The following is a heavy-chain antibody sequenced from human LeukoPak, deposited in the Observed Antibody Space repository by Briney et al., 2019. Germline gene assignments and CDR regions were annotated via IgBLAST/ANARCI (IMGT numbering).Heavy chain of an antibody. J-gene: IGHJ4*02. D-gene: IGHD4-23*01. CDR1: GFSFNNYA. CDR3: AKDWTTVVTPKGYYFDS. CDR2: ISTTGGST. V-gene: IGHV3-23*01. Sequence: GGSLRLSCGVSGFSFNNYAMSWVRQAPGKGLEWVSAISTTGGSTYYADSVKGRFTVSRDNSKNTLSLQMDSLRVEDTALYYCAKDWTTVVTPKGYYFDSWGQGTLVTVSS.